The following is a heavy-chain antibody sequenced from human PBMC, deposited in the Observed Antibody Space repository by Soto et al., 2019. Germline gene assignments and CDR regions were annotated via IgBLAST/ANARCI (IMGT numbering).Heavy chain of an antibody. Sequence: GGSLRLSCAASGFTFSNAWMSWVRQAPGKGLEWVGRIKSKTDGGTTDYAAPVKGRFTISRDDSKNTLYLQMNSLKTEDTAVYYCTTKSRVVPAASTPVGNLDYYYYYMDVWGKGTTVTVSS. CDR1: GFTFSNAW. D-gene: IGHD2-2*01. CDR2: IKSKTDGGTT. V-gene: IGHV3-15*01. CDR3: TTKSRVVPAASTPVGNLDYYYYYMDV. J-gene: IGHJ6*03.